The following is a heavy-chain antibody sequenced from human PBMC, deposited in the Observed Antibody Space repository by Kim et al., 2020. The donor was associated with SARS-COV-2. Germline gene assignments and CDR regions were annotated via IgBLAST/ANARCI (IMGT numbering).Heavy chain of an antibody. CDR3: ARDYGDLQRGLDY. J-gene: IGHJ4*02. V-gene: IGHV5-10-1*01. CDR1: GYRFTSYW. D-gene: IGHD4-17*01. Sequence: GESLKISCKGSGYRFTSYWITWVRQMPGKGLEWMGRIDPSDSYTNYSPSFQGHVTISADKSISTAYLQWSSLKASDTAMYYCARDYGDLQRGLDYWGQGTLVTGSS. CDR2: IDPSDSYT.